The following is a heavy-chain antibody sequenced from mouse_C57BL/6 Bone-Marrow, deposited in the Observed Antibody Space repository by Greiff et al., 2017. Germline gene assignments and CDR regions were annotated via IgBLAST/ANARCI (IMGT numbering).Heavy chain of an antibody. V-gene: IGHV5-6*01. Sequence: EVKLVESGGDLVKPGGSLKLSCAASGFTFSSYGMSWVRQTPDKRLEWVATISSGGSYTYYPDSVKGRFTISRDNAKNTLYLQMSSLKSEYTAMYYCARGEDWVADWGQGTMVTVSA. CDR2: ISSGGSYT. CDR1: GFTFSSYG. J-gene: IGHJ3*01. CDR3: ARGEDWVAD.